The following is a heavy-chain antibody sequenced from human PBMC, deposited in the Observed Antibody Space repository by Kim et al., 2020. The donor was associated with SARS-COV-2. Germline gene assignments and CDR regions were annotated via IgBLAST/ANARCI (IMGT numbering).Heavy chain of an antibody. CDR3: ARERGGLVGGTAWFDP. Sequence: GGSLRLSCAASGFTFSSYWMSWVRQAPGKGLEWVANIKQDGSEKYYVDSVKGRFTISRDNAKNSLYLQMNSLRAEDTAVYYCARERGGLVGGTAWFDPWGQGTLVTVSS. CDR1: GFTFSSYW. CDR2: IKQDGSEK. D-gene: IGHD1-1*01. V-gene: IGHV3-7*01. J-gene: IGHJ5*01.